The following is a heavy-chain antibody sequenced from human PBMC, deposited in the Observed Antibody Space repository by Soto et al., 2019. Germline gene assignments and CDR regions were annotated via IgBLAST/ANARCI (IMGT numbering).Heavy chain of an antibody. CDR2: IDWDDDK. D-gene: IGHD6-19*01. Sequence: SGPTLVNPTQTLTLTCTFSGFSLSTSGMCVSWIRQPPGKALEWLALIDWDDDKYYSTSLKTRLTISKDTSKNQVVLTMTNMDPVDTATYYCARIPGYSSGWYRRRRVGGYFDYWGQGTLVTVSS. V-gene: IGHV2-70*01. CDR1: GFSLSTSGMC. CDR3: ARIPGYSSGWYRRRRVGGYFDY. J-gene: IGHJ4*02.